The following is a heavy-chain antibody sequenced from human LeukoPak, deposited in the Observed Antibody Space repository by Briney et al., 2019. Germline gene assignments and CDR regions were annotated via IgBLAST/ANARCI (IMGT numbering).Heavy chain of an antibody. J-gene: IGHJ4*02. V-gene: IGHV3-74*01. CDR2: ISGDGSST. Sequence: GGSLTLSCAASGFTFSSYWMHWVRQAPGKGLVWVSYISGDGSSTTYADSVKGRFTISRDNAKNTLDLQMNSLRAEDTAVYYCARGGWGTAIDYWAQGTLVTVSS. CDR1: GFTFSSYW. D-gene: IGHD1-7*01. CDR3: ARGGWGTAIDY.